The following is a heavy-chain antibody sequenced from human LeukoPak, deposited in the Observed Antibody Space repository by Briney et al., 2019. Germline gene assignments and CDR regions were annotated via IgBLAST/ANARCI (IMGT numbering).Heavy chain of an antibody. CDR1: GFTFNSYS. J-gene: IGHJ4*02. CDR2: ISSSSNYR. V-gene: IGHV3-21*01. D-gene: IGHD3-22*01. Sequence: PGGSLRLSCAASGFTFNSYSMNWVRQAPGKGLEWVSSISSSSNYRYYANSVKGRFTISRDNAKNSLYLQMNSLRAEDTAVYYCARWGHYYESSGYYVRKTFDYWGQGTLVTVSS. CDR3: ARWGHYYESSGYYVRKTFDY.